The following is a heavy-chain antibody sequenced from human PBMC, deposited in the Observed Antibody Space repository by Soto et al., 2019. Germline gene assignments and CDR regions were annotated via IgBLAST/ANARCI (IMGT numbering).Heavy chain of an antibody. V-gene: IGHV4-39*01. CDR2: INYSGST. Sequence: SETLSLTSCVSDGSISGTTYYWGWIRQPPGKGLEWIGSINYSGSTSYNPSLKSRVTISVDTSKNQFSLKLSSVTAADTAVYYCARHGGMVRGVIIKFPHYYYYGMDVWGQGTTVTSP. CDR3: ARHGGMVRGVIIKFPHYYYYGMDV. CDR1: DGSISGTTYY. D-gene: IGHD3-10*01. J-gene: IGHJ6*02.